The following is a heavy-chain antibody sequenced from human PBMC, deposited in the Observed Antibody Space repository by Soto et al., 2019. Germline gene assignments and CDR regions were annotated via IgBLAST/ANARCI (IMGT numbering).Heavy chain of an antibody. CDR3: ASGGYSYDFDY. D-gene: IGHD5-18*01. J-gene: IGHJ4*02. CDR2: IYYSGST. V-gene: IGHV4-61*01. CDR1: GGSVSSGSYY. Sequence: SETLSLTCTVSGGSVSSGSYYWSWIRQPPGKGLEWIGYIYYSGSTNYNPSLKSRVTISVDTSKNQFSLKLSSVTAADTAVYYCASGGYSYDFDYWGQGTLVTVS.